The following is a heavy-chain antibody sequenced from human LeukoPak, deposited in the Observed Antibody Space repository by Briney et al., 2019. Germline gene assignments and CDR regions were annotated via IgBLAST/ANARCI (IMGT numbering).Heavy chain of an antibody. V-gene: IGHV4-4*02. Sequence: PSGTLSLTCAVSGVSISSSNWWSWVRQPPGKGLEWIGEIYHSGSTNYNPSLKSRVTISVDKSKNQFSLKLSSVTAADTAVYYCARDVLLWFGELSGAFDIWGQGTMVTVSS. J-gene: IGHJ3*02. CDR1: GVSISSSNW. CDR3: ARDVLLWFGELSGAFDI. D-gene: IGHD3-10*01. CDR2: IYHSGST.